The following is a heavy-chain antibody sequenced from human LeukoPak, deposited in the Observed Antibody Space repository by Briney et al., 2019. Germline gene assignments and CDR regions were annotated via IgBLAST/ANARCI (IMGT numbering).Heavy chain of an antibody. CDR2: ITGSGGRT. Sequence: GGSLRLSCAASGFTFDSYGMSWVRQAPGKGLEWVPGITGSGGRTYYADSMKGRFTISRDNSKNTLSLQMNSLRAEDTAVYYCAKLNAVNYFDYWGQGTLVTVSS. J-gene: IGHJ4*02. CDR3: AKLNAVNYFDY. V-gene: IGHV3-23*01. CDR1: GFTFDSYG.